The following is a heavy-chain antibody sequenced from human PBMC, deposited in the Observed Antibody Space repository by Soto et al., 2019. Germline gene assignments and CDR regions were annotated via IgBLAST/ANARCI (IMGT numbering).Heavy chain of an antibody. CDR2: VSYDGTKE. V-gene: IGHV3-30*14. D-gene: IGHD6-13*01. Sequence: QVQLVESGGGVVQPGRSLRLSCAVSGFTFNSYPMHWVRQAPGKGLEWVAVVSYDGTKEYYADSVKGRFTISRDNSKTTLPLQMNSLRADDTAEYYCARAEYSSSWSPYYYYYGMEVWGQGTTVTVSS. J-gene: IGHJ6*02. CDR3: ARAEYSSSWSPYYYYYGMEV. CDR1: GFTFNSYP.